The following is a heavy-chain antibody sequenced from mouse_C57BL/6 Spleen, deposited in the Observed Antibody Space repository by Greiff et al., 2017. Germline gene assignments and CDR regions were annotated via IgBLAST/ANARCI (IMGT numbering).Heavy chain of an antibody. CDR2: INPSTGGT. CDR3: ARWGDAMDY. V-gene: IGHV1-42*01. Sequence: EVQLQQSGPELVKPGASVKISCKASGYSFTGYYMNWVKQSPEKSLEWIGEINPSTGGTTYNQKFKAKATLTVDKSSSTAYMQLKSLTSEDSAVYYCARWGDAMDYWGQGTSVTVSS. J-gene: IGHJ4*01. CDR1: GYSFTGYY.